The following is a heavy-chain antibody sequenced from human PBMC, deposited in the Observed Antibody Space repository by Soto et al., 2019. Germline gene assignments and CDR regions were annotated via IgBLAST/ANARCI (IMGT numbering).Heavy chain of an antibody. CDR2: IYHSGST. D-gene: IGHD7-27*01. CDR1: GDSISTDNW. J-gene: IGHJ4*02. CDR3: ARDTHWGLGD. V-gene: IGHV4-4*02. Sequence: QVQLQESGPGLVKPSETLSLTGAVSGDSISTDNWWSWVRQPPGKGLEWIGEIYHSGSTNYTPSLKSRVTISADRSKNQLSLRLNSVTAADTAVYFCARDTHWGLGDWGQGILVIVSS.